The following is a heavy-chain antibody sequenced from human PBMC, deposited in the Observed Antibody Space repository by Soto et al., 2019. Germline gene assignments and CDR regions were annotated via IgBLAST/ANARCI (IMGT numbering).Heavy chain of an antibody. CDR3: ARENNVLPGGYFDS. CDR1: GXYS. J-gene: IGHJ4*02. CDR2: IYHSGST. Sequence: GXYSWSWIRQPPGKGLEWIGYIYHSGSTYYNPSLKSRVTFSVDISKNQFSLKLSSVTAADTAVYYCARENNVLPGGYFDSWGQGTLVTVSS. V-gene: IGHV4-30-2*01. D-gene: IGHD3-10*01.